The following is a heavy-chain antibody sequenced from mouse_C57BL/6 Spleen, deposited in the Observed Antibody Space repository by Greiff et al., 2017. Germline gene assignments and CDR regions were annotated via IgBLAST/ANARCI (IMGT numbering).Heavy chain of an antibody. CDR3: GSSGHLDD. D-gene: IGHD3-2*02. J-gene: IGHJ2*01. CDR1: GYTFTDYY. Sequence: VQLQQSGPELVKPGASVKISCKASGYTFTDYYMNWVKQSHGKSLEWIGDINPNNGGTSYNQKFKGKATLTVDKSSSTAYMELRSLTSEDSAVYYCGSSGHLDDWGQGTTLTVAS. V-gene: IGHV1-26*01. CDR2: INPNNGGT.